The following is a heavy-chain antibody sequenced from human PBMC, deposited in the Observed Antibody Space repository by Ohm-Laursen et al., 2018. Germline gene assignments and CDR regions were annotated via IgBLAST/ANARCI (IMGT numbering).Heavy chain of an antibody. CDR1: GYTFTTYG. J-gene: IGHJ4*02. Sequence: ASVKVSCKASGYTFTTYGINWVRQAPGQGLEWMGWISSYNGNTNYAQKLQGRVTMTTDTSTSTAYMELRSLRSDDTAVYYCARDPSWSYYDSGGYSFDYWGQGTLVTVSS. CDR2: ISSYNGNT. CDR3: ARDPSWSYYDSGGYSFDY. V-gene: IGHV1-18*01. D-gene: IGHD3-22*01.